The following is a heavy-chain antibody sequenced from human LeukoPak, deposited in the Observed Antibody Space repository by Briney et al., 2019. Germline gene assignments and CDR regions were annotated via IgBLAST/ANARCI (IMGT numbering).Heavy chain of an antibody. Sequence: VASVKVSCKASGYIITGYYMHWVRQAPGQGLEWMGWITPKNGGTNYAQKFHGRVTISSDTSMSTTYMELTSLKSDDTALYYCARLINGGRAFDIWGQGTVVTVSS. J-gene: IGHJ3*02. D-gene: IGHD3-16*01. CDR3: ARLINGGRAFDI. V-gene: IGHV1-2*02. CDR2: ITPKNGGT. CDR1: GYIITGYY.